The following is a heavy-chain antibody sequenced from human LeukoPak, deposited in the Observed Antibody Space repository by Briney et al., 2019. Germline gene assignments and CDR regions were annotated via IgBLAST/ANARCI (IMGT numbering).Heavy chain of an antibody. V-gene: IGHV3-23*01. CDR1: GFTFSNYA. Sequence: PGGSLRLSCAASGFTFSNYAMNWVRQAPGKGLEWVSGISANGDTTYYVDSVRGRFTISSDNSKNSVFLQMNSLRDADTAVYYCVKDFWPARDGGGYYSPFEYWGEGTLVTVSS. D-gene: IGHD3-22*01. CDR3: VKDFWPARDGGGYYSPFEY. J-gene: IGHJ4*02. CDR2: ISANGDTT.